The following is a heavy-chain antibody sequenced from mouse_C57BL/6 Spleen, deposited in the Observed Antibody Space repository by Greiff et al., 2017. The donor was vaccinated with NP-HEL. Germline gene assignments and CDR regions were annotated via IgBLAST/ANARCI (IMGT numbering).Heavy chain of an antibody. CDR1: GYTFTSYW. D-gene: IGHD4-1*01. CDR2: IYPSDSET. J-gene: IGHJ2*01. Sequence: QVQLKQPGAELVRPGSSVKLSCKASGYTFTSYWMDWVKQRPGQGLEWIGNIYPSDSETHYNQKFKDKATLTVDKSSSTAYMQLSSLTSEDSAVYYCARRGDWDAMYYFDYWGQGTTLTVSS. CDR3: ARRGDWDAMYYFDY. V-gene: IGHV1-61*01.